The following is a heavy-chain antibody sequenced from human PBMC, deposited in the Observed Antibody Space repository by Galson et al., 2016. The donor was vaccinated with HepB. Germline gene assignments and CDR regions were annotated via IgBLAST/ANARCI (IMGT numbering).Heavy chain of an antibody. Sequence: SLRLSCAASRFTFSKYALHWVRQAPGKGLEWVAVISTNGINEKYEDSVKGRFTVSRDNSKNTVDLQMNSLRPEDTAVYYCAKDQGVLRHFDWLTYDAFDMWGQGTMVTVSS. CDR1: RFTFSKYA. CDR2: ISTNGINE. D-gene: IGHD3-9*01. CDR3: AKDQGVLRHFDWLTYDAFDM. V-gene: IGHV3-30*18. J-gene: IGHJ3*02.